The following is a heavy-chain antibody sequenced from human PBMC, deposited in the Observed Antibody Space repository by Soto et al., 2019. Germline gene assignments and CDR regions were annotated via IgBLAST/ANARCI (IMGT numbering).Heavy chain of an antibody. CDR2: IYYSGST. CDR3: ARGIWVVAATRDAFDI. D-gene: IGHD2-15*01. CDR1: GGSIGGGGGY. J-gene: IGHJ3*02. Sequence: SETLCLTCSVSGGSIGGGGGYWSWIRQHPGKGLEWIGYIYYSGSTYYNPSLKSRVTISVDTSKNQFSLKLSSVTAADTAVYYCARGIWVVAATRDAFDIWGQGTMVTVSS. V-gene: IGHV4-31*03.